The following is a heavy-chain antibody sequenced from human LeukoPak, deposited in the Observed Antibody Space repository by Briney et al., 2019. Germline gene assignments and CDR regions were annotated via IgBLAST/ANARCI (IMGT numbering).Heavy chain of an antibody. CDR3: ARFIETLSYCSSTSCYDYYYYGMDV. CDR2: INPNSGGT. Sequence: ASVKVSCKASGYTFTGYYMHWVRQAPGQGLEWRGWINPNSGGTNYAQKFQGRVTMTRETSISTAYMELSRLRSDDTAVYYCARFIETLSYCSSTSCYDYYYYGMDVWGQGTTVTVSS. D-gene: IGHD2-2*01. V-gene: IGHV1-2*02. J-gene: IGHJ6*02. CDR1: GYTFTGYY.